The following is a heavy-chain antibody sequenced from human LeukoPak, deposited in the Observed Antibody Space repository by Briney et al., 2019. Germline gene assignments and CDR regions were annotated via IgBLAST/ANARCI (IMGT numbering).Heavy chain of an antibody. CDR1: GGSFSGYY. CDR2: INHSGST. Sequence: PSETLSLTCAVYGGSFSGYYWSWIRQHPGKGLECIGEINHSGSTNYNPSLKRRVTISVDTSKNQFSLKLSSVTAADTAVYYCARGRSYNYYDSSGYSRGYWGQGTLVTVSS. V-gene: IGHV4-34*01. D-gene: IGHD3-22*01. J-gene: IGHJ4*02. CDR3: ARGRSYNYYDSSGYSRGY.